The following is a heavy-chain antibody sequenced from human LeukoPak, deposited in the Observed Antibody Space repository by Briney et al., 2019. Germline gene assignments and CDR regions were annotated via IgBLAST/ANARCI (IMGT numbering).Heavy chain of an antibody. V-gene: IGHV4-59*01. D-gene: IGHD7-27*01. CDR2: IYYSGVT. CDR3: ARDSQLGRFDS. CDR1: GGSISSYY. Sequence: SETLSLTCTVSGGSISSYYWSWIRQPPGKGLEWIGYIYYSGVTNFNPSLKSRVTISVDTSKNQFSLKLSSVTAADTSVYYCARDSQLGRFDSWGQGTLVTVSS. J-gene: IGHJ4*02.